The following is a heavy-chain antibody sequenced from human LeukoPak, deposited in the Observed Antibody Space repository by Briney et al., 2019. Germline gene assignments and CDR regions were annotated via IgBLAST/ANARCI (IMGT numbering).Heavy chain of an antibody. D-gene: IGHD3-22*01. CDR1: GFTFSNYA. Sequence: QPGGSLRLSCAASGFTFSNYAMSWVRQAPGKGLEWVSAISGSGGSTYYVDSVKGRFTISRDNSRNTLYLQMNSLRAEDTAVYYCAKSGVVITTVLLLDYWGQGTLVTVSS. J-gene: IGHJ4*02. V-gene: IGHV3-23*01. CDR3: AKSGVVITTVLLLDY. CDR2: ISGSGGST.